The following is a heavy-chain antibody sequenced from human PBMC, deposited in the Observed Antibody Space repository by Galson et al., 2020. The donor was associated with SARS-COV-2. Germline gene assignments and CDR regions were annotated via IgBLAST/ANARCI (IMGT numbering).Heavy chain of an antibody. J-gene: IGHJ6*02. CDR3: ATAPAVAGTHLAYYYYGMDV. CDR1: GYTLTELS. Sequence: ASVKVSCKVSGYTLTELSMHWVRQAPGKGLEWMGGFDLEDGEPIYAQKFQGRVTMTEDTSTDTAYMELSSLRSEDTAVYYCATAPAVAGTHLAYYYYGMDVWGQGTTVTVSS. D-gene: IGHD6-19*01. V-gene: IGHV1-24*01. CDR2: FDLEDGEP.